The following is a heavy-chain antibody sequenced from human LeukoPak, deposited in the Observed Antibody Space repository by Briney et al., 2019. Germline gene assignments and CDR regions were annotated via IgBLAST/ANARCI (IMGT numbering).Heavy chain of an antibody. CDR3: VRGLVGATTGGY. CDR2: SSGSSSTV. V-gene: IGHV3-48*02. CDR1: GFTFSRYS. J-gene: IGHJ4*02. D-gene: IGHD1-26*01. Sequence: GGSLRLSCAVSGFTFSRYSMHWVRQAPGKGLEWISYSSGSSSTVYYADSVRGRFTISRDNAKKSLYLQMNSLTDEDTAVYYCVRGLVGATTGGYWGQGTLVTVSS.